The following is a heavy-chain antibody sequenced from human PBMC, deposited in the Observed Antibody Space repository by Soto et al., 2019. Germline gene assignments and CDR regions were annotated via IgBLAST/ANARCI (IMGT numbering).Heavy chain of an antibody. CDR2: IKFDGSGI. CDR1: GFTFSVYW. CDR3: ATDSGYSSVDSVNHYFDY. D-gene: IGHD5-12*01. Sequence: EVQLVESGGKVVQPGGSLRLSCVASGFTFSVYWMSWVRQAPGEGLEWVARIKFDGSGIQYADSVKGRFSISRDNAGNSVYLQMNRLRAEDTAVYYCATDSGYSSVDSVNHYFDYWGQGALVTVTS. V-gene: IGHV3-7*01. J-gene: IGHJ4*02.